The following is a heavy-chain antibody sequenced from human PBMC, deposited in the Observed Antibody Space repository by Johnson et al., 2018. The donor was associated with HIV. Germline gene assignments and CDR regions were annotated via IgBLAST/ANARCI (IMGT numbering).Heavy chain of an antibody. Sequence: QVQLVESGGGVVQPGGSLRLSCAASGFTFSSYAMHWVRQAPGKGLEWVAVISFDGKLKKYADSVKGRFTISRDNSKTTLYLQMNSLRAEDTAVYYCAKDLSSSLGPGAFDIWGQGTMVIVSS. V-gene: IGHV3-30*04. CDR3: AKDLSSSLGPGAFDI. CDR2: ISFDGKLK. J-gene: IGHJ3*02. CDR1: GFTFSSYA. D-gene: IGHD6-13*01.